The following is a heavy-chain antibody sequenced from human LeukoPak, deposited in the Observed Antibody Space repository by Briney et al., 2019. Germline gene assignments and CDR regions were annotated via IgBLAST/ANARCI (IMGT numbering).Heavy chain of an antibody. CDR1: GGTFSSYA. J-gene: IGHJ5*02. D-gene: IGHD3-22*01. Sequence: ASVKVSCKASGGTFSSYAISWVRQATGQGLEWMGWMNPNSGNTGYAQKFQGRVTITRNTSISTAYMELSSLRSEDTAVYYCARGCIAYYYDSSGCAHWFDPWGQGTLVTVSS. V-gene: IGHV1-8*03. CDR3: ARGCIAYYYDSSGCAHWFDP. CDR2: MNPNSGNT.